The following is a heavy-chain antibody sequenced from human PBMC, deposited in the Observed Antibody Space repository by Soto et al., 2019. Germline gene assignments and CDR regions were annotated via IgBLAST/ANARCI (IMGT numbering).Heavy chain of an antibody. J-gene: IGHJ6*02. CDR3: ARQVNSGYDLSYYYYYGMDV. Sequence: SLKISCKGSGYSFTSYWIGWVRQMPGKGLEWMGIIYPGDSDTRYSPSFQGQVTISADKSISTAYLQWSSLKASDTAMYYCARQVNSGYDLSYYYYYGMDVWGQGTTVTVSS. V-gene: IGHV5-51*01. CDR1: GYSFTSYW. CDR2: IYPGDSDT. D-gene: IGHD5-12*01.